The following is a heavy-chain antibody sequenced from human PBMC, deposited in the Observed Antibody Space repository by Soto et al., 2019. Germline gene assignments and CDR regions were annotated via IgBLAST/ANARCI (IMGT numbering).Heavy chain of an antibody. CDR2: ISGYNGNT. J-gene: IGHJ6*02. CDR1: GYSFTTYG. D-gene: IGHD1-1*01. V-gene: IGHV1-18*01. CDR3: AREGTAPYYYSGMDV. Sequence: QVQLVQSRGEVKKPGASVKVSCKTSGYSFTTYGISWVRQAPGQGLEWMGWISGYNGNTNYAQNLQGRVTMTTDTSTSTAYMELRSLRSDDTAAYYCAREGTAPYYYSGMDVWGQGSTVTVSS.